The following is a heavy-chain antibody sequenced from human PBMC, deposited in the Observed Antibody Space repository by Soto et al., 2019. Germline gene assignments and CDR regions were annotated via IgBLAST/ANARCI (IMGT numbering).Heavy chain of an antibody. CDR3: ATGQTIFGVVIPFDY. J-gene: IGHJ4*02. D-gene: IGHD3-3*01. V-gene: IGHV1-24*01. CDR2: FDPEDGGT. Sequence: GKGLEWLGGFDPEDGGTIYAQKFQGRVTMTEDTSTDTAYMELSSLRSEDTAVYYCATGQTIFGVVIPFDYWGQGPLVTGSS.